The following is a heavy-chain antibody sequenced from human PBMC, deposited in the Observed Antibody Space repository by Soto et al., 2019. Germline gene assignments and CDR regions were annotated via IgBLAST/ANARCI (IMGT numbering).Heavy chain of an antibody. Sequence: PSETLSLTCAVYGGSFSGYYWSWIRQPPGKGLEWIGEINHSRSTNYNPSLKSRVTISVDTSKNQFSLKLSSVTAADTAVYYCARGGNYYGSGSYYLFDNWGQGTLVTVSS. D-gene: IGHD3-10*01. V-gene: IGHV4-34*01. J-gene: IGHJ4*02. CDR2: INHSRST. CDR1: GGSFSGYY. CDR3: ARGGNYYGSGSYYLFDN.